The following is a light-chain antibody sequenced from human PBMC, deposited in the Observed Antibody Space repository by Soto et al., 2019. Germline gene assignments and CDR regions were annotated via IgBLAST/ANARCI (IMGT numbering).Light chain of an antibody. CDR3: SSYRRTNTLV. Sequence: QSALTQPASVSGSPGQSITISCTGTSSDVGAYNYVSWYQQHPGKGPKLMIYDVSNRPSGVSNRFSGSKSGSTASLTISGLRPEDEGDYYCSSYRRTNTLVFGGGTKVTFL. CDR1: SSDVGAYNY. V-gene: IGLV2-14*01. CDR2: DVS. J-gene: IGLJ3*02.